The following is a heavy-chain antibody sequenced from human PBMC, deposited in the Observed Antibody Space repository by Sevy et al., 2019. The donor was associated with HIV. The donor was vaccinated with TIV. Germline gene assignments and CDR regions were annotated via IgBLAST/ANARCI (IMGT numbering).Heavy chain of an antibody. D-gene: IGHD6-19*01. Sequence: SETLSLTCAVYGGSFSGYYWSWIRQPPGKGLEWIGEINHSGSTNYNPSLKSRVTISVDTSKNQCSLKLSSVTAADTAVYYCARGLLPGIAVAGLDYWGQGTLVTVSS. CDR3: ARGLLPGIAVAGLDY. V-gene: IGHV4-34*01. CDR1: GGSFSGYY. CDR2: INHSGST. J-gene: IGHJ4*02.